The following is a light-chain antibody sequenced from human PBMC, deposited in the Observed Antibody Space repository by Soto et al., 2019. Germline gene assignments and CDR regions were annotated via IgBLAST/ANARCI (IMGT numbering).Light chain of an antibody. CDR3: SSYTSKSSLI. J-gene: IGLJ2*01. Sequence: QSVLTQPASVSGSPGQSITISCAGTMRDVGAYNLVSWYQQHPGRAPQLIIYEVRNRPSGISFRFSGSKSGNTASLTISGLQAEDEADYYRSSYTSKSSLIFGGGTKGTLL. CDR2: EVR. V-gene: IGLV2-14*01. CDR1: MRDVGAYNL.